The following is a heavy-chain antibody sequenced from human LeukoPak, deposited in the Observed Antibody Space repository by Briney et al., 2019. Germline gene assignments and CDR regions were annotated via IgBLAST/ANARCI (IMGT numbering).Heavy chain of an antibody. J-gene: IGHJ6*02. V-gene: IGHV4-59*01. Sequence: SETLSLTCSVSGGSISGYYWSWIRQPPGKGLEWIGYIYYSGSTNYNPSLKSRVTISVDTSKNQFSLKLSSVTAADTAVYYCARDRVAAAPVAYYYYGMDVWGQGTTVTVSS. CDR2: IYYSGST. CDR3: ARDRVAAAPVAYYYYGMDV. CDR1: GGSISGYY. D-gene: IGHD6-13*01.